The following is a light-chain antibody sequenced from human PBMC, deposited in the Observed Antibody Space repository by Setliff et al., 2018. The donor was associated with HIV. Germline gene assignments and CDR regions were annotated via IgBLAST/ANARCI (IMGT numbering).Light chain of an antibody. CDR1: SSNIGSNT. CDR3: AAWDDSLNGYV. CDR2: SNN. V-gene: IGLV1-44*01. J-gene: IGLJ1*01. Sequence: QSALTQPPSASGTPGQGVTISCSGSSSNIGSNTVTWYQQLPGTAPNVLIYSNNQRPSGVPDRFSGSKSGTSASLAISGLQSEDEADYYCAAWDDSLNGYVFGTGTKVTVL.